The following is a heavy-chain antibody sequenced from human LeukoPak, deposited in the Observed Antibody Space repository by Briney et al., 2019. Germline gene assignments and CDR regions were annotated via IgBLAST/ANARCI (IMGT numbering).Heavy chain of an antibody. D-gene: IGHD3-16*02. CDR3: AKSWGYTRPYYNYMDV. CDR1: GYTFSSYW. Sequence: GGSLRLSCAASGYTFSSYWMHWVRQAPGKGLVWVSRIDTDGSITSYADSVKGRFTISRDNAKNTLYLQMNGLRPEDTAVYYCAKSWGYTRPYYNYMDVWGKGTTVTVSS. V-gene: IGHV3-74*01. CDR2: IDTDGSIT. J-gene: IGHJ6*03.